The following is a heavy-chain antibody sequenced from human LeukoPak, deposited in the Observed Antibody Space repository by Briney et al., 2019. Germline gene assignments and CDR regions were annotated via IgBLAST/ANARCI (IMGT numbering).Heavy chain of an antibody. Sequence: ASVKVCCKTSGFTFTAYYIHWVRQAPGQGLEWMGIINPSGGSTSYAQKFQGRVTMTRDTSTSTVYMELSSLRSEDTAVYYCALNDYGDYWGQGTLVTVSS. CDR2: INPSGGST. CDR1: GFTFTAYY. CDR3: ALNDYGDY. V-gene: IGHV1-46*01. J-gene: IGHJ4*02.